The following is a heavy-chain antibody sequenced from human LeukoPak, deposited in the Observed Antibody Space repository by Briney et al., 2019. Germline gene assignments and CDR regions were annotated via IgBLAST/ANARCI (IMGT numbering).Heavy chain of an antibody. CDR2: ISGSAGST. V-gene: IGHV3-23*01. CDR1: GFTFSSCA. D-gene: IGHD5-12*01. Sequence: GGSLRLSCAASGFTFSSCAMSWVRQAPGKGLEWISAISGSAGSTYYADSVKGRFTISRDNSKNTLSLQMNSLRVEDTAVYYCAKGKSGYSGHTIFSYWGQGTLVTVSS. J-gene: IGHJ4*02. CDR3: AKGKSGYSGHTIFSY.